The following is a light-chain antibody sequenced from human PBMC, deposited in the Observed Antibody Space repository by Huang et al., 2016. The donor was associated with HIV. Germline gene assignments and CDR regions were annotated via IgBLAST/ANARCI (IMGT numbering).Light chain of an antibody. CDR2: LAS. V-gene: IGKV2-28*01. CDR3: MQTSETPLT. Sequence: DIVMTQSPLSLPVTLGGPASISCTSSQSLLHSDGYTYLDWYLQKPGQSPQLLVYLASNRAPGVPDRFSGSGSGTDFTLKISRVEAEDVGVYYCMQTSETPLTFGGGTKVDIK. CDR1: QSLLHSDGYTY. J-gene: IGKJ4*01.